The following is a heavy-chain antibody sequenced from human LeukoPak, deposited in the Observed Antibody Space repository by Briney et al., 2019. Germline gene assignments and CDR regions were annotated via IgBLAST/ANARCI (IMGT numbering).Heavy chain of an antibody. V-gene: IGHV3-30*03. CDR3: ARMVYYDFWSGSPALAFDI. CDR2: ISYDGSNK. Sequence: GGSLRLSCAASGFTFSSYGMHWVRQAPGKGLEWVTVISYDGSNKYYADSVKGRFTISRDNSKNTLYLQMNSLRAEDTAVYYCARMVYYDFWSGSPALAFDIWGQGTMVTVSS. D-gene: IGHD3-3*01. J-gene: IGHJ3*02. CDR1: GFTFSSYG.